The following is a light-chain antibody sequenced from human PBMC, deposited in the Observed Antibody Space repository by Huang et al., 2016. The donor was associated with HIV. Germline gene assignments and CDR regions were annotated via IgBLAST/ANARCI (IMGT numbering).Light chain of an antibody. Sequence: ILLTQFPATLSVSPGQSVTLSCRASQSVGGKLAWYQQRPGQAPRLLIYGASTRVPTIPDRLSGSGSGTEFTLTISSLQSEDCAVYYCQQYDTWPPLTFGGGTKV. V-gene: IGKV3-15*01. CDR3: QQYDTWPPLT. CDR2: GAS. J-gene: IGKJ4*01. CDR1: QSVGGK.